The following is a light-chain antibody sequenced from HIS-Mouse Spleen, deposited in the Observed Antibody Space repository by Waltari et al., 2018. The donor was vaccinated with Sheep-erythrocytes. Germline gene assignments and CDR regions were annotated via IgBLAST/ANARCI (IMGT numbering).Light chain of an antibody. Sequence: QSALTQPRPVSGSPGQPVTIPCTGTSSDVGGYNYVLWYQQHPGKAPKLMIYDVSKRPSGVPDRFSGSKSGNTASLTISGLQAEDEADYYCCSYAGSYNHVFATGTKVTVL. CDR3: CSYAGSYNHV. CDR2: DVS. V-gene: IGLV2-11*01. J-gene: IGLJ1*01. CDR1: SSDVGGYNY.